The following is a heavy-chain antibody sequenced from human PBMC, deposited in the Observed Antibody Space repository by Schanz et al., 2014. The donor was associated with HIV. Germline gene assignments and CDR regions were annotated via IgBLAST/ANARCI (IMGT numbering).Heavy chain of an antibody. CDR3: ARAFCSGGSCFAGYGLDV. Sequence: QVQLQQWGAGLLKPSETLSLTCTVSGGSISGHYWSWIRQPAGKGLEWIGRIHATGSTSYSPSLKSRVTVSVDTSQNQISLNLSSVTAADTAVYYCARAFCSGGSCFAGYGLDVWGQGTTVTVSS. CDR2: IHATGST. D-gene: IGHD2-15*01. CDR1: GGSISGHY. J-gene: IGHJ6*02. V-gene: IGHV4-59*10.